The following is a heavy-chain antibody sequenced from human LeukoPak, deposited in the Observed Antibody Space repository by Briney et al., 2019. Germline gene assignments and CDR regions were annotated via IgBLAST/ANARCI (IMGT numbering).Heavy chain of an antibody. CDR2: IYYSGST. CDR3: AREVGGSYYRFHFDY. J-gene: IGHJ4*02. V-gene: IGHV4-59*01. Sequence: SETLSLTCTVSGGSISSYYWSWIRQPPGKGLEWIGYIYYSGSTNYNPSLKSRVTISVDTSKNQFSLKLSSVTAADTAVYYCAREVGGSYYRFHFDYWGQGTLVTVSS. D-gene: IGHD1-26*01. CDR1: GGSISSYY.